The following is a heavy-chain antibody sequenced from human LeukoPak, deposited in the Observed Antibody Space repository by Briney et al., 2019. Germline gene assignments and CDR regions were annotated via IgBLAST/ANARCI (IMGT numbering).Heavy chain of an antibody. CDR2: ISYDGSNK. CDR1: GFTFSSYA. V-gene: IGHV3-30*04. J-gene: IGHJ4*02. D-gene: IGHD6-19*01. Sequence: PGGSLRLSCAASGFTFSSYAMHWVRQAPGKGLEWVAVISYDGSNKYYADSVKGRFTISRDNSKNTLYLQMNSLRAEYTAVYYCAGREVAVAGNYFDYWGQGTLVTVSS. CDR3: AGREVAVAGNYFDY.